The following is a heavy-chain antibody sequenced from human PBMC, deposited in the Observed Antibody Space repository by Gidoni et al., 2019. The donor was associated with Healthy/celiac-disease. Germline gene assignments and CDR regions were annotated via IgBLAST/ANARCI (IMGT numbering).Heavy chain of an antibody. J-gene: IGHJ6*02. V-gene: IGHV3-7*01. D-gene: IGHD6-6*01. CDR3: AAARPRLFYYYYGMDV. CDR1: GFPFSSYW. Sequence: EVQLVESGGGLVQPGGSLRLSCAASGFPFSSYWMSWVRQAPGKGLEWVANIKQDGSEKYYVDSVKGRFTISRDNAKNSLYLQMNSLRAEDTAVYYCAAARPRLFYYYYGMDVWGQGTTVTVSS. CDR2: IKQDGSEK.